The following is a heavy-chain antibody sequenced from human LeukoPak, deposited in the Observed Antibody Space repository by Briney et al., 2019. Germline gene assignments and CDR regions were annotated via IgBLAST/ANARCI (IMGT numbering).Heavy chain of an antibody. D-gene: IGHD3-10*01. J-gene: IGHJ6*02. CDR2: ISYDGSNK. Sequence: PGGSLRLSCAASGFTFSSYGMHWVRQAPGKGLEWVAVISYDGSNKYYADSVKGRFTISRDNSKNTLYLQMNSLRAEDTAVYYCAKDPYYYGSGRSSYGMDVWGQGTTVTVSS. CDR1: GFTFSSYG. CDR3: AKDPYYYGSGRSSYGMDV. V-gene: IGHV3-30*18.